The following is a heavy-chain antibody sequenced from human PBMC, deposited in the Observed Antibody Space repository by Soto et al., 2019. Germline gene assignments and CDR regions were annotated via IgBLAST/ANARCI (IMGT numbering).Heavy chain of an antibody. CDR1: GYAFTDYY. CDR3: ARADKDMDAPYYGMDV. Sequence: QVQLVQSGAEVKKPGASVKVSCTASGYAFTDYYMHWVRQAHGQGLEWMGWINSKSGGTNLAQRFQCRGTMTRDTSISTPHLEVSRLRADDTAIFYCARADKDMDAPYYGMDVWGQGTKVTVSS. CDR2: INSKSGGT. J-gene: IGHJ6*02. V-gene: IGHV1-2*02. D-gene: IGHD5-18*01.